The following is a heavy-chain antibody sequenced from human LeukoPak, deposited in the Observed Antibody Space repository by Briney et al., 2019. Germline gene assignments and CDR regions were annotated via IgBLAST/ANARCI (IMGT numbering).Heavy chain of an antibody. CDR1: GFTFSSYA. CDR2: ISGSGGST. Sequence: GGSLRLSCAASGFTFSSYAMSWVRQAPGKGLEWVSAISGSGGSTYYADSVKGRFTISRDNSKNTLYLQMNSLRAEDTAVYYCAKDLRGYCSGTTCLVSWFDPWGQGTLVTVSS. D-gene: IGHD2-2*01. J-gene: IGHJ5*02. CDR3: AKDLRGYCSGTTCLVSWFDP. V-gene: IGHV3-23*01.